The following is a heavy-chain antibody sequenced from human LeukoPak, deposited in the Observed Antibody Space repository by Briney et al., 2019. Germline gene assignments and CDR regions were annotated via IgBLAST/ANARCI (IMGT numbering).Heavy chain of an antibody. J-gene: IGHJ4*02. Sequence: SVRVSCKSSCYTGSSNARRWMRPAPSPGPEPLGWIGADNGATHYAQKFQGRVTLTTDNSTSTGYMQLRSLRRDDSAVFYFARDGVGGGNSFLDSWGQGALVTVSS. V-gene: IGHV1-18*01. CDR1: CYTGSSNA. D-gene: IGHD1-26*01. CDR2: IGADNGAT. CDR3: ARDGVGGGNSFLDS.